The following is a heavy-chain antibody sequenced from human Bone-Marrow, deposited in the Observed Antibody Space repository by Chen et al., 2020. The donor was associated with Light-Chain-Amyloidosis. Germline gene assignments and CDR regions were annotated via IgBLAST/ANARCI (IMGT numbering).Heavy chain of an antibody. Sequence: EVQLEQSGPEVKKPGESLKISCKGSGYTFPNYWIGWVRQMPGKGLEWMGGSYPDDSDARYSPSFEGQVTISADKSITTAYLQWRSLKASDTAMYYCARRRDGYNFDYWGQGTLVTVSS. CDR2: SYPDDSDA. CDR1: GYTFPNYW. V-gene: IGHV5-51*01. J-gene: IGHJ4*02. CDR3: ARRRDGYNFDY. D-gene: IGHD5-12*01.